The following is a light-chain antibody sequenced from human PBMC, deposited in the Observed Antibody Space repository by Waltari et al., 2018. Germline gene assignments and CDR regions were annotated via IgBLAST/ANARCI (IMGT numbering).Light chain of an antibody. V-gene: IGKV3-15*01. Sequence: EIEMTQSPATLSVSPGERATVSCRASQSVGNKLAWYQQKPGQAPRLLFYDASTRATGIPVRFSGSGSGTEFTLTISSLQSEDFATYYCQHYSASSFTFGGGTKLEIK. CDR2: DAS. CDR1: QSVGNK. CDR3: QHYSASSFT. J-gene: IGKJ4*01.